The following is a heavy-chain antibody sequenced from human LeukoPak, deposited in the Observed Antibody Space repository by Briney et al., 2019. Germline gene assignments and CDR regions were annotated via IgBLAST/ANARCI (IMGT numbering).Heavy chain of an antibody. CDR2: IWYDGSNE. Sequence: PGGSLRLSCAASGFTVITYAMHWVRQAPGKGLEWVADIWYDGSNEYYADSVKGGFTTSRDNTKNTLYLQMNSLRDEETAVYYCARDRRYYDSSAYYFLDYWGQGTLVTVSS. D-gene: IGHD3-22*01. J-gene: IGHJ4*02. V-gene: IGHV3-33*01. CDR3: ARDRRYYDSSAYYFLDY. CDR1: GFTVITYA.